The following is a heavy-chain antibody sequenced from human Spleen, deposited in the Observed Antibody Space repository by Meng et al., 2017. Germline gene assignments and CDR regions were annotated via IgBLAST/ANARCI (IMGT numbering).Heavy chain of an antibody. V-gene: IGHV1-18*04. CDR1: GYTFTSYG. D-gene: IGHD2-15*01. CDR2: ISAYNGNT. J-gene: IGHJ3*02. CDR3: ASRGVKCRGGRCYAGADAFDI. Sequence: ASVKVSCKASGYTFTSYGISWVRQAPGQGLEWMGWISAYNGNTNDAQKLQGRVTMTTDTSTSTAYIELNSLRSEDTAVYYCASRGVKCRGGRCYAGADAFDIWGQGTMVTVSS.